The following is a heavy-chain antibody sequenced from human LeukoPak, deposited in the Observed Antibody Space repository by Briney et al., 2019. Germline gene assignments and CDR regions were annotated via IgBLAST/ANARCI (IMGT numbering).Heavy chain of an antibody. V-gene: IGHV4-59*08. CDR3: ARRASYYDMDV. CDR2: IHYSGST. CDR1: GGSTRTYY. Sequence: PSETLSLTCTVSGGSTRTYYWSWIRQPPGKGLEWIGYIHYSGSTNHNPSLKSRVTISVDTSRNQFSLKLSSVTAADTAVYYCARRASYYDMDVWGQGTTVTVSS. J-gene: IGHJ6*02.